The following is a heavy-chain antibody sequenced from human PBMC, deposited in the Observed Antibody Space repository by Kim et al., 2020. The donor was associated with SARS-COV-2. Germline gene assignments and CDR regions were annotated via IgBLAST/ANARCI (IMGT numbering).Heavy chain of an antibody. Sequence: ASVKVSCKASGYTFTSYGISWVRQAPGQGLEWMGWISAYNGNTNYAQKLQGRVTMTTDTSTSTAYMELRSLRSDDTAVYYCATHLSGRYYDSSGYYYYWGQGTLVTVSS. CDR2: ISAYNGNT. CDR3: ATHLSGRYYDSSGYYYY. V-gene: IGHV1-18*01. D-gene: IGHD3-22*01. CDR1: GYTFTSYG. J-gene: IGHJ4*02.